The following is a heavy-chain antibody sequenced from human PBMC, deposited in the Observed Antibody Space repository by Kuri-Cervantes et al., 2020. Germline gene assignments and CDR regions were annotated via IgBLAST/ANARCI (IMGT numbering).Heavy chain of an antibody. CDR2: INPNSGGT. Sequence: ASVKVSCKASGYTFTSYYMHWVRQAPGQGLEWMGWINPNSGGTNYAQKFQGRVTMTRDTSVSTAYMELSSLRSDDTAVYYCARENGKSYAYSLDYWGQGTLVTVSS. J-gene: IGHJ4*02. D-gene: IGHD5-18*01. CDR1: GYTFTSYY. V-gene: IGHV1-2*02. CDR3: ARENGKSYAYSLDY.